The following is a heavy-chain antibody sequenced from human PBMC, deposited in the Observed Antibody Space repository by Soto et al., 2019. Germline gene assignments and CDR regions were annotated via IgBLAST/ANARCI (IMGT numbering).Heavy chain of an antibody. J-gene: IGHJ5*02. V-gene: IGHV4-59*01. CDR2: IYYSGST. CDR1: GGSISTYY. Sequence: QVQLQESGPGLVKPSETLSLTCSVSGGSISTYYWSWIRQPPGKGLEYIGYIYYSGSTNYNPSLKSRVTTSVDTSKTQSSLKLSYVTAASTAAYYWARVDPYSGNSANGFDPWGQGTLVAVSS. D-gene: IGHD2-21*02. CDR3: ARVDPYSGNSANGFDP.